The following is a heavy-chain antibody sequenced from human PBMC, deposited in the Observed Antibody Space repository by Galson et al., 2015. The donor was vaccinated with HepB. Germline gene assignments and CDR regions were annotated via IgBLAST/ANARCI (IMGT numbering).Heavy chain of an antibody. CDR3: ARPPSFASGNYYNAWFEP. D-gene: IGHD3-10*01. J-gene: IGHJ5*02. V-gene: IGHV7-4-1*02. CDR2: INTNTGKP. CDR1: GYIFSDYA. Sequence: SVKVSCKASGYIFSDYAINWVRQAPGQGLEWMGWINTNTGKPTYAQGFTGRFVLSLDTSVSTTYLQISSLKADDTAVYYCARPPSFASGNYYNAWFEPWGQGTLVTVSS.